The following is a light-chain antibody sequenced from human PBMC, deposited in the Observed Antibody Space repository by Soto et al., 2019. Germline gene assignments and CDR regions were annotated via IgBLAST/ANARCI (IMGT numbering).Light chain of an antibody. J-gene: IGKJ4*01. Sequence: EIVLTQSPATLSLSPGNRATLSCRASESVSRYLAWYQQKPGQAPRLLIYDASNRATGIPARFSGSGSGTDFPLTITSLEPEDFAVYHCQQRSKWPSTFGGGTKVEIK. CDR3: QQRSKWPST. CDR1: ESVSRY. V-gene: IGKV3-11*01. CDR2: DAS.